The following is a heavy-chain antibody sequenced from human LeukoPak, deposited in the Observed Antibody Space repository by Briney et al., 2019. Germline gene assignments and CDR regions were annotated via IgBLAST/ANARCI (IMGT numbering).Heavy chain of an antibody. Sequence: PSETLSLTCTVSGGSISSHFWSWIRQPPGKGLEWIGYIFYSGTTKYNPSLKSRVTISVDTSKNQFSLKLSSVTAADTAVYYCATANAFDIWGQGTMVTVSS. CDR2: IFYSGTT. V-gene: IGHV4-59*11. CDR3: ATANAFDI. J-gene: IGHJ3*02. CDR1: GGSISSHF.